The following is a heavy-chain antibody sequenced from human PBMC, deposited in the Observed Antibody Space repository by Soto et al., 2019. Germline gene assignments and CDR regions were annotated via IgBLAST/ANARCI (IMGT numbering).Heavy chain of an antibody. V-gene: IGHV4-39*01. Sequence: SETLSLTCTVACGSISSSSYYWGWIRHPPGKGLEWIGSIYYSGSTYYNPSLKSRVTISVDTSKNQFSLKLSSVTAADTAVYYCARQMVTIFGVVPSGMDVWGQGTTVT. CDR2: IYYSGST. CDR1: CGSISSSSYY. J-gene: IGHJ6*02. CDR3: ARQMVTIFGVVPSGMDV. D-gene: IGHD3-3*01.